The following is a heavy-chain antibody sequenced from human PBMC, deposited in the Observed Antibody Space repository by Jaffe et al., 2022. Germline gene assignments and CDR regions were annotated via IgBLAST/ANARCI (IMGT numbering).Heavy chain of an antibody. V-gene: IGHV4-38-2*01. D-gene: IGHD3-22*01. Sequence: QVQLQESGPGLVKPSETLSLTCAVSGYSISSGYYWGWIRQPPGKGLEWIGSIYHSGSTYYNPSLKSRVTISVDTSKNQFSLKLSSVTAADTAVYYCARHDHDSSGYLAYFDYWGQGTLVTVSS. CDR3: ARHDHDSSGYLAYFDY. J-gene: IGHJ4*02. CDR1: GYSISSGYY. CDR2: IYHSGST.